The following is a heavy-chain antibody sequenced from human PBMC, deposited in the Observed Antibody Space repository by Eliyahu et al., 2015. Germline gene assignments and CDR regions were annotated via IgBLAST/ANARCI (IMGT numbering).Heavy chain of an antibody. V-gene: IGHV3-64*01. Sequence: EVQLVESGGGLVQPGGSLRLSCAASGFPFSXYAMHWVPPAPRGGLEDVSAISSNGGSTYYANSVKGRFTISRDNSKNTLYLQMGSLRAEDMAVYYCARGQYQLLELALMDYWGQGTLVTVSS. CDR1: GFPFSXYA. CDR2: ISSNGGST. J-gene: IGHJ4*02. CDR3: ARGQYQLLELALMDY. D-gene: IGHD2-2*01.